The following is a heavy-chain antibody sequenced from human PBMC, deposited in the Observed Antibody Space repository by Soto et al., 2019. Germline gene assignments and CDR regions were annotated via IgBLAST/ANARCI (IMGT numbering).Heavy chain of an antibody. D-gene: IGHD3-3*01. V-gene: IGHV3-23*01. Sequence: GSLRLSCAASGFTFSSYAMSWVRQAPGKGLEWVSAISGSGGSTYYADSVKGRFTISRDNSKNTLYLQMNSLRAEDTAVYYCAILLLRFLEWFPDYFDYWGQGTLVTVSS. CDR3: AILLLRFLEWFPDYFDY. CDR2: ISGSGGST. J-gene: IGHJ4*02. CDR1: GFTFSSYA.